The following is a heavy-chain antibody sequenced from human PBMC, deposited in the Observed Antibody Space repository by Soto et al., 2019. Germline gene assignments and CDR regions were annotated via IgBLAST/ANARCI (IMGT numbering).Heavy chain of an antibody. CDR3: ARVVLDAFDI. V-gene: IGHV1-69*13. CDR1: GGTFSSYA. J-gene: IGHJ3*02. D-gene: IGHD3-10*01. Sequence: ASVKVSCKASGGTFSSYAISWVRQAPGQGLEWMGGIIPIFGTANYAQKFQGRVTITADESTSTAYMELSSLRSEDTAVYYCARVVLDAFDIWGQGTMVTVSS. CDR2: IIPIFGTA.